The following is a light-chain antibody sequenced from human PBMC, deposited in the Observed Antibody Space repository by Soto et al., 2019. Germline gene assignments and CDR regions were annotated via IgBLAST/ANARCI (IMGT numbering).Light chain of an antibody. CDR2: YDD. J-gene: IGLJ2*01. CDR3: AAGDDSLNGVV. CDR1: SSNIGNNA. Sequence: QSVLTQPPSVSEAPRQRVTISCSGSSSNIGNNAVNWYQQLPGKAPKLLIYYDDLLPSGVSDRFSGSKSGTSASLAISGLQSEDESDYYSAAGDDSLNGVVFGGGTKLTVI. V-gene: IGLV1-36*01.